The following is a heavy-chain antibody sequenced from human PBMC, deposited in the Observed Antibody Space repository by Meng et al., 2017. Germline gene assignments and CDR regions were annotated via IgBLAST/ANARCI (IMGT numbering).Heavy chain of an antibody. D-gene: IGHD6-19*01. Sequence: GESLKISCAASGFTFSSYAMSWVRQAPGKGLEWVSAISGSGGSTYYADSVKGQFTISRDNSKNTLYLQMNSLRAEDTAVYYCAREIAVAGQKDYYYYGMDVWGQGTTVTVSS. V-gene: IGHV3-23*01. CDR1: GFTFSSYA. CDR3: AREIAVAGQKDYYYYGMDV. CDR2: ISGSGGST. J-gene: IGHJ6*02.